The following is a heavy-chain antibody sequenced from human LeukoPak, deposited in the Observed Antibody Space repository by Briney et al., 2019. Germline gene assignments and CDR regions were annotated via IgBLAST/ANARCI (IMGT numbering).Heavy chain of an antibody. CDR1: GFTFSSYW. CDR2: IKQDGSEK. V-gene: IGHV3-7*01. D-gene: IGHD1-26*01. CDR3: ARVEGGSYYSYFDY. J-gene: IGHJ4*02. Sequence: GGSLRLSCAASGFTFSSYWMSWVRQAPGKGLEWVANIKQDGSEKYYVDSVKGRFTISRDNAKNSLYLQMNSLRAEDTAVYYCARVEGGSYYSYFDYWGQGTLVTVSS.